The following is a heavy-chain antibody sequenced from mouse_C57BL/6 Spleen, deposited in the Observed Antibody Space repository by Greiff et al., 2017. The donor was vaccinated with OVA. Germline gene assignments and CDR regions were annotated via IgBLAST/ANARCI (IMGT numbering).Heavy chain of an antibody. V-gene: IGHV5-4*01. CDR2: ISDGGSYT. Sequence: EVKVEESGGGLVKPGGSLKLSCAASGFTFSSYAMSWVRQTPEKRLEWVATISDGGSYTYYPDNVKGRFTISRDNAKNNLYLQMSHLKSEDTAMYYCARDQGGYFDYWGQGTTLTVSS. CDR3: ARDQGGYFDY. CDR1: GFTFSSYA. J-gene: IGHJ2*01.